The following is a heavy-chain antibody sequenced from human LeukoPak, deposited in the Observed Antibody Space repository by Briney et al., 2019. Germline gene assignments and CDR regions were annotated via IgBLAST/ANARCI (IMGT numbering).Heavy chain of an antibody. J-gene: IGHJ4*02. CDR2: INQVASEK. CDR3: VRDGGYYGPDS. CDR1: GFTISFYW. D-gene: IGHD3-10*01. Sequence: GGSLTLSCAASGFTISFYWMSWVRQAPGKGLEWVANINQVASEKNYVDSVKGRFTISRDNAKNSLYLQMNSVRAEDTAMYYCVRDGGYYGPDSWGQGALVSVSS. V-gene: IGHV3-7*04.